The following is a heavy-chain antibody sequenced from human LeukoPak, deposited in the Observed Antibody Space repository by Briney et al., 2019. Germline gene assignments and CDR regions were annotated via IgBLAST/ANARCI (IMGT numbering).Heavy chain of an antibody. CDR1: GFTFSSYA. CDR3: ARANDYGDYGPTYAFDI. CDR2: ISSNGGST. Sequence: TGGSLRLSCAASGFTFSSYAMHWVRQAPGKGLEYVSAISSNGGSTYYANSVKGRFTISRDNSKNTLYLQMGSLRAEDMAVYYCARANDYGDYGPTYAFDIWGQGTMVTVSS. D-gene: IGHD4-17*01. V-gene: IGHV3-64*01. J-gene: IGHJ3*02.